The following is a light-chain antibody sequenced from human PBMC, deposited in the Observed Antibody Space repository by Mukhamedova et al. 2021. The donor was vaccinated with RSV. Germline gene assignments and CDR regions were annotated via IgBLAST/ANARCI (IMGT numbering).Light chain of an antibody. CDR2: DAS. Sequence: WYQRRVHGKPPKLLIYDASTLESGVPSRFSGSGFGTDFTLTIDSLQPEYFASYYCQQFSNFPRTFGQGTEVEIK. CDR3: QQFSNFPRT. J-gene: IGKJ1*01. V-gene: IGKV1D-13*01.